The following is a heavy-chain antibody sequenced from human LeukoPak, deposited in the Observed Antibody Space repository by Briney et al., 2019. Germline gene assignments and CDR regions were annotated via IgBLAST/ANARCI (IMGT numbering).Heavy chain of an antibody. J-gene: IGHJ4*02. Sequence: AASVKVSCKASGGTFSSYAISWVRQAPGQGLEWMGGIIPIFGTANYAQKFQGRVTITADESTSTAYMELSSLRSEDTAVYYCAGRAYGILTGYHPYYFDYWGQGTLVTVSS. V-gene: IGHV1-69*01. CDR2: IIPIFGTA. D-gene: IGHD3-9*01. CDR3: AGRAYGILTGYHPYYFDY. CDR1: GGTFSSYA.